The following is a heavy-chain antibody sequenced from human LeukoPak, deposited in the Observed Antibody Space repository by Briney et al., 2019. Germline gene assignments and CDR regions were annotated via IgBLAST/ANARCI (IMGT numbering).Heavy chain of an antibody. Sequence: GGSLRLSCAASGFTFSSYAMSWVRQAPGKGLEWVSAISGSGGSTYYADSVKGRFTISRDNSKNTLYLQMNSLRAEDTAVYYCAKAYDFWSGYPIDYWGQGTLVTVSS. V-gene: IGHV3-23*01. CDR2: ISGSGGST. CDR1: GFTFSSYA. J-gene: IGHJ4*02. D-gene: IGHD3-3*01. CDR3: AKAYDFWSGYPIDY.